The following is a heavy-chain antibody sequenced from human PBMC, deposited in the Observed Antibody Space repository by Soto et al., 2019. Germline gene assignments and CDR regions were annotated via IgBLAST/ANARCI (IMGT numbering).Heavy chain of an antibody. J-gene: IGHJ3*02. CDR2: VYYGGAIFYSGNI. V-gene: IGHV4-39*01. CDR3: VRYDRINMKPYSPEGFHI. Sequence: SDTMSLTCTVSGDSISSSNSHWGWTRQPPGKGLEYIGSVYYGGAIFYSGNIYYNPSLKSRVTISVDTSKNQFSLRLSSVTAADTGVYYCVRYDRINMKPYSPEGFHIWGQGTMVTVSS. CDR1: GDSISSSNSH. D-gene: IGHD3-3*02.